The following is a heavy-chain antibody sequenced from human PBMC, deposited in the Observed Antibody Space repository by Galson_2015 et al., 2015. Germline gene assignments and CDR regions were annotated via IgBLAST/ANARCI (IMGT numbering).Heavy chain of an antibody. J-gene: IGHJ5*02. Sequence: SLRLSCAFSGFTFTDYSFNWVRQGPGKGLEWIAYISSSGYLTYYGDSVKGRFTISRDNAQNSLFLQMDSVTDEDTAVYFCARDDYELGIYQFNRFDLWGQGTLVAVSS. D-gene: IGHD4-17*01. V-gene: IGHV3-48*02. CDR1: GFTFTDYS. CDR3: ARDDYELGIYQFNRFDL. CDR2: ISSSGYLT.